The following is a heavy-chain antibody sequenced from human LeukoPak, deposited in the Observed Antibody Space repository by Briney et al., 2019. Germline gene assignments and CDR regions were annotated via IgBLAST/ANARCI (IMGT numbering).Heavy chain of an antibody. Sequence: TGGSLRLSCVASGFTFSTHAMHWVRQAPGKGLQWVARVSFDGSNAFYADSVKGRFTISRDNSKDTLYLQMNSLRTEDTAVYFCARANIIRGIIPHPTIFDY. D-gene: IGHD5-24*01. CDR2: VSFDGSNA. J-gene: IGHJ4*01. CDR3: ARANIIRGIIPHPTIFDY. CDR1: GFTFSTHA. V-gene: IGHV3-30-3*01.